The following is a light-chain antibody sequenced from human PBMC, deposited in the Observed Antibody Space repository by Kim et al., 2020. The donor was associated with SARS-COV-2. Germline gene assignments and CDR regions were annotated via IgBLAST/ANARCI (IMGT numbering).Light chain of an antibody. CDR3: QSYDSSLSGYV. J-gene: IGLJ1*01. V-gene: IGLV1-40*01. Sequence: QRATISCAGSSSNIGADYDVHWYQQLPGTAPKLLIYGNSNRPSGVPDRFSGSKSGTSASLAITGLQAEDEADYYCQSYDSSLSGYVFGAGTKVTVL. CDR1: SSNIGADYD. CDR2: GNS.